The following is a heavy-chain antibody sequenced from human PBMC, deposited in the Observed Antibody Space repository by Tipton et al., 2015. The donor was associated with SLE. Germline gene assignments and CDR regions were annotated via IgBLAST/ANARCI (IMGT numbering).Heavy chain of an antibody. J-gene: IGHJ6*03. CDR3: ARGLYSSSWPYYYYMDV. CDR1: GGSISSHY. D-gene: IGHD6-13*01. V-gene: IGHV4-59*11. Sequence: TLSLTCTVSGGSISSHYWSWIRQPPGKGLEWIGYIYYSGSTNYNPSLKSRVTISVDTSKNQFSLKLSSVTAADTAVYYCARGLYSSSWPYYYYMDVWGKGTTVTVSS. CDR2: IYYSGST.